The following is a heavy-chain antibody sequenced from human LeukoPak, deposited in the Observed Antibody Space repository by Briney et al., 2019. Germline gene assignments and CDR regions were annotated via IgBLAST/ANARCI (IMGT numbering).Heavy chain of an antibody. V-gene: IGHV4-28*01. D-gene: IGHD3-9*01. J-gene: IGHJ2*01. CDR2: IYHSGTT. Sequence: SETLSLTCAVSGYSITSSSWWGWIRQPPGKGLEWIGYIYHSGTTYYNPSLQSRVTMSVDTSKNQFSLELSSMTAADTAVYYCARLFDWGSDHWYFDLWGRGTLVTVSS. CDR3: ARLFDWGSDHWYFDL. CDR1: GYSITSSSW.